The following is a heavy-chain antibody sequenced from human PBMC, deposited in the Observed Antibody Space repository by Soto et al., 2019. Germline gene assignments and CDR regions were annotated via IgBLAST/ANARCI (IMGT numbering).Heavy chain of an antibody. CDR2: IYYNGNT. Sequence: QVQLQESGPGLVKPSQTLSLTCTLSGVSITSGAYYWTWVRQHPGKGLEWIGYIYYNGNTYFSPSLNSRLTISIDPSKHQFSLKLSSVTAADTAMYYCARARLRAVYAFDFWGQGTMVTVSS. D-gene: IGHD4-17*01. V-gene: IGHV4-31*03. J-gene: IGHJ3*01. CDR3: ARARLRAVYAFDF. CDR1: GVSITSGAYY.